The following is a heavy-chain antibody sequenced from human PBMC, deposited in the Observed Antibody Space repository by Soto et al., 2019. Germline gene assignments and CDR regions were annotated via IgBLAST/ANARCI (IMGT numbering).Heavy chain of an antibody. CDR1: GGTFSSYA. D-gene: IGHD4-17*01. J-gene: IGHJ4*02. CDR2: IIPIFGTA. V-gene: IGHV1-69*06. CDR3: AREVNDYGGSNPAFDY. Sequence: QVQLVQSGAEVKKPGSSVKVSCKASGGTFSSYAISWVRQAPGQGLEWMGGIIPIFGTANYAQKFQGRVTITADKSTSTAYMELSSLRSEDTAVYYCAREVNDYGGSNPAFDYWGQRTLVTVSS.